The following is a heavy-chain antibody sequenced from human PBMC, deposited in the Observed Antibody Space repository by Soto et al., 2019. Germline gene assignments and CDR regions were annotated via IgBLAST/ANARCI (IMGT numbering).Heavy chain of an antibody. Sequence: EVQLSGSGGGLVQPGGSLRLSCAASGFTFTTYAMTWVRQTPGKGLEWVSAIAGGGGRTFYADSVKGRFTISRDDSEDTLYLQMNSLRVEDTAVYYCSNAGPGDNIFFDNWGRGILVTVSS. D-gene: IGHD3-9*01. V-gene: IGHV3-23*01. CDR1: GFTFTTYA. CDR2: IAGGGGRT. CDR3: SNAGPGDNIFFDN. J-gene: IGHJ4*02.